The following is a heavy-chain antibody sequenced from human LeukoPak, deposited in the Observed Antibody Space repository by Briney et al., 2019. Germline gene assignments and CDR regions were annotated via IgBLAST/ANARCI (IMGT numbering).Heavy chain of an antibody. CDR3: ASHPTGIAAAGTGSSFDY. V-gene: IGHV1-69*04. Sequence: ASVKVSCKASGGTFSSYAISWVRQAPGQGLEWMGRIIPILGIANYAQKFQGRVTITADKSTRTAYMELSSLRSEDTAVYYCASHPTGIAAAGTGSSFDYWGQGTLVTVSS. D-gene: IGHD6-13*01. J-gene: IGHJ4*02. CDR2: IIPILGIA. CDR1: GGTFSSYA.